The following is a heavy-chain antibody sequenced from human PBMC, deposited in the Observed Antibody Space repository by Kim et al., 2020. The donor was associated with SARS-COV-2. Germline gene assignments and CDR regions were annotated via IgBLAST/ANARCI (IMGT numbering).Heavy chain of an antibody. Sequence: GGSLRLSCAASGFTFSSYAMHWVRQAPGKGLEYVSAISSNGGSTYYANSVKGRFTISRDNSKNTLYLQMGSLRAEDMAVYYCARSRSYYDSNGYSYWGQGTLVTVSS. CDR3: ARSRSYYDSNGYSY. J-gene: IGHJ4*02. D-gene: IGHD3-22*01. V-gene: IGHV3-64*01. CDR2: ISSNGGST. CDR1: GFTFSSYA.